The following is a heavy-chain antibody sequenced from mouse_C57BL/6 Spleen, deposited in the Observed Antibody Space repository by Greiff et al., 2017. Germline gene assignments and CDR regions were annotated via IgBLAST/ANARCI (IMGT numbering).Heavy chain of an antibody. D-gene: IGHD1-1*01. CDR1: GYTFTSYW. J-gene: IGHJ1*03. V-gene: IGHV1-52*01. CDR3: ARSGYYGSSYVV. Sequence: QVQLQQPGAELVRPGSSVKLSCKASGYTFTSYWMHWVKQRPIQGLEWIGNIDPSDSETHYNQKFKDKATLTVDKSSSTAYMQLSSLTSEDSAVYYCARSGYYGSSYVVWGTGTTGTVSS. CDR2: IDPSDSET.